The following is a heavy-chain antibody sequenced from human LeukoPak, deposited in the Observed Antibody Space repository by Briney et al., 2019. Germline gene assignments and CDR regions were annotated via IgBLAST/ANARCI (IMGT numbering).Heavy chain of an antibody. J-gene: IGHJ4*02. CDR2: VTGGGDTT. CDR3: AKMQGYFDY. CDR1: GFTFSSYG. V-gene: IGHV3-23*01. Sequence: GGSLRLSCAASGFTFSSYGMSWVRQAPGKGLEWVSAVTGGGDTTYYADSVRGRFTISRDNSKNTLYLQMNGRRAEDTAVYYCAKMQGYFDYWGQGTLVTVSS.